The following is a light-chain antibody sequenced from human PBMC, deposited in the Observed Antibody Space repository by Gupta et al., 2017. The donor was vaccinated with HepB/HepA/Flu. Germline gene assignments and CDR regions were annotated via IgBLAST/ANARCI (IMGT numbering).Light chain of an antibody. V-gene: IGKV1-5*03. J-gene: IGKJ1*01. CDR1: QSVNTW. CDR3: QQYKSSPWT. CDR2: KAS. Sequence: SIGDRVTITCRASQSVNTWLAWVLQKPGRAPQPLIFKASSLESGVSARFSGSGSGTEFTLTISGVEADDFGNYYCQQYKSSPWTFGQGTSVEMK.